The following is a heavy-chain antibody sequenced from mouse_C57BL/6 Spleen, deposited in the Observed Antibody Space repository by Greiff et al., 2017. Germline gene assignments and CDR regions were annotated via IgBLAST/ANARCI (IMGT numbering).Heavy chain of an antibody. V-gene: IGHV1-85*01. CDR3: ASRGGFAY. CDR2: IYPRDGST. CDR1: GYTFTSYD. J-gene: IGHJ3*01. D-gene: IGHD3-1*01. Sequence: VKLQQSGPELVKPGASVKLSCKASGYTFTSYDINWVKQRPGQGLEWIGWIYPRDGSTKYNEKFKGKATLTVDTSSSTAYMELHSLTSEDSAVYFCASRGGFAYWGQGTLVTVSA.